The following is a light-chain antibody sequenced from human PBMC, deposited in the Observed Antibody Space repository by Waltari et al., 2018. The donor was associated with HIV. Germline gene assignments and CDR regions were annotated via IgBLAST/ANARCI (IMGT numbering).Light chain of an antibody. V-gene: IGKV1-12*02. J-gene: IGKJ4*01. CDR3: QRANTSPS. Sequence: IQMTQSPSPVSASVGDTVTITCRASQAFSTWIAWYQHKPGRAPKLLIFSASTLRSGVPSRFSGSGSGPDFTLTISNLQPEDFATYYCQRANTSPSFGGGTKVEIK. CDR1: QAFSTW. CDR2: SAS.